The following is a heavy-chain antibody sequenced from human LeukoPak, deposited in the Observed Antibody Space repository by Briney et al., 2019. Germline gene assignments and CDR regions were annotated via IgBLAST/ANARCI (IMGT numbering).Heavy chain of an antibody. CDR2: INPTGGST. CDR3: ARDNSVGDNAWWFDP. V-gene: IGHV1-46*01. Sequence: ASVKVSCKASGGTFSSYAISWVRQAPGQGLEWMGVINPTGGSTGYAQKFQGRVTMTRGMSTSTDYMELSSLRSEDTAIYYCARDNSVGDNAWWFDPWGQGTLVTVSS. D-gene: IGHD1-26*01. J-gene: IGHJ5*02. CDR1: GGTFSSYA.